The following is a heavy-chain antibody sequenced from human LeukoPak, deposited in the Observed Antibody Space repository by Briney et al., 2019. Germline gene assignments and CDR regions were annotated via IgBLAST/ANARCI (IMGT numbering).Heavy chain of an antibody. Sequence: PGGSLRLSCAASGFTVSSNYMSWVRQAPGKGLEWVSVIYSGGSTYYADSVKGRFTISRGNSKNTLYLQMNSLRAEDTAVYYCARRFVDTAMVDDAFDIWGQGTMVTVSS. CDR2: IYSGGST. V-gene: IGHV3-66*01. CDR3: ARRFVDTAMVDDAFDI. J-gene: IGHJ3*02. CDR1: GFTVSSNY. D-gene: IGHD5-18*01.